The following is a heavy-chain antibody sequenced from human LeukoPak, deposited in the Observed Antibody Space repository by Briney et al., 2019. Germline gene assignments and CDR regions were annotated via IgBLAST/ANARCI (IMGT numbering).Heavy chain of an antibody. CDR2: IYYSGST. D-gene: IGHD1-1*01. CDR1: GGSISSYY. Sequence: SETLSLTCTVSGGSISSYYWSWIRQPPGKGLEWIGYIYYSGSTNYNPSLKSRVTISVDTSKNQFSLKLSSVTAADTAVYYCARSKLERPGHGGSADYWGQGTLVTVSS. J-gene: IGHJ4*02. CDR3: ARSKLERPGHGGSADY. V-gene: IGHV4-59*08.